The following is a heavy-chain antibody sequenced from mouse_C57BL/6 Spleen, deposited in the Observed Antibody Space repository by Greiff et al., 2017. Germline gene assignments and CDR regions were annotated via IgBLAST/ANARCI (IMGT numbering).Heavy chain of an antibody. CDR2: IDPSDSYT. D-gene: IGHD2-5*01. CDR3: ASRDSNYDSMDY. V-gene: IGHV1-50*01. CDR1: GYTFTSYW. Sequence: VQLQQPGAELVKPGASVKLSCKASGYTFTSYWMQWVKQRPGQGLEWIGAIDPSDSYTNYNQKFKGKATLTVDTSSSTAYMQLSSLTSEDSAVYFCASRDSNYDSMDYWGQGTSVTVSS. J-gene: IGHJ4*01.